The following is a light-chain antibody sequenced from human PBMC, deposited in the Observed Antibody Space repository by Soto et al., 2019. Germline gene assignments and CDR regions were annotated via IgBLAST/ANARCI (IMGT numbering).Light chain of an antibody. CDR3: QQYNIWPLT. CDR2: GAS. CDR1: QTIYSN. J-gene: IGKJ1*01. V-gene: IGKV3-15*01. Sequence: IQMTQTPATRAVSPGETTTLTYRASQTIYSNVAWYQQKPGQAPRLLIYGASTRATGIPARFSGSGSGTEFTLTISSLQSEDFAVYYCQQYNIWPLTFAQGTKVDI.